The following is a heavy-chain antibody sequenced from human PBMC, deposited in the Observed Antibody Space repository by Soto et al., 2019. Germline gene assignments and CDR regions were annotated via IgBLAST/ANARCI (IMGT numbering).Heavy chain of an antibody. V-gene: IGHV1-2*02. CDR1: GYTFTGYY. D-gene: IGHD3-9*01. CDR2: INPNSGGT. CDR3: ARVDIRYFDRFYYYYGMDV. Sequence: SVKVSCKASGYTFTGYYMHWVRQAPGQGLEWMGWINPNSGGTNYAQKFQGRVTMTRDTSISTAYMELSRLRSDDTAVYYCARVDIRYFDRFYYYYGMDVWGQGTTVTVSS. J-gene: IGHJ6*02.